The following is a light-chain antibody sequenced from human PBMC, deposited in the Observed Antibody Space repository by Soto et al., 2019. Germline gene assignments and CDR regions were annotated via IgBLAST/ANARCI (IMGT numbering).Light chain of an antibody. V-gene: IGLV1-51*01. CDR1: SSNIGKNY. J-gene: IGLJ2*01. CDR2: DNN. CDR3: GTWDSSLTAVV. Sequence: QSVLTQPPSVSAAPGQTVTISCSGSSSNIGKNYVSCYQQFPGTAPKHLIYDNNKRPSGIPDRFSGSKSGTSATLDITGLQTGDEADYYCGTWDSSLTAVVFGGGTKLTVL.